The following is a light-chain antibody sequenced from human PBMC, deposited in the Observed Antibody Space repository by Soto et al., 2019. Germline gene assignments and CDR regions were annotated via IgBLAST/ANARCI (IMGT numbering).Light chain of an antibody. J-gene: IGLJ3*02. CDR3: LLYFGGARV. V-gene: IGLV7-46*01. CDR2: DTT. Sequence: QAVVTQEPSLTVSPGGTVTLTCGSSTGPVTSGQYPYWFQQKPGQAPRTLIYDTTNRHSWTPARFSGSLLGGKAALTLSGAQPEDEAVFYCLLYFGGARVFGGGTKVTVL. CDR1: TGPVTSGQY.